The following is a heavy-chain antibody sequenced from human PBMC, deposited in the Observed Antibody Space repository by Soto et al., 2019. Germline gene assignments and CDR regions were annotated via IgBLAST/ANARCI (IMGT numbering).Heavy chain of an antibody. CDR3: ARHGSVGYNSGPYNWFDP. Sequence: SETLSLTCTVSGGSIRSSSYYWGWIRQPPEKGLEWIGSFHYTASTYYNPSLKSRVTISVDTSKNQFSLKLSSVTAADTSVYYCARHGSVGYNSGPYNWFDPWGQGTLVTVSS. CDR2: FHYTAST. D-gene: IGHD6-19*01. V-gene: IGHV4-39*01. CDR1: GGSIRSSSYY. J-gene: IGHJ5*02.